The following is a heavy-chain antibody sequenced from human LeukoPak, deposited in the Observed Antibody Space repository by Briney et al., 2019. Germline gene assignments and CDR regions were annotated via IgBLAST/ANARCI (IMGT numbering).Heavy chain of an antibody. CDR2: ISWDGGST. CDR3: AKSYSRGWYGDRNMDV. J-gene: IGHJ6*03. D-gene: IGHD6-19*01. V-gene: IGHV3-43D*04. Sequence: GGSLRLSCAACRLTFDDYAMHWVRQAPGKGLEWVSLISWDGGSTYYADSVKGRFTISRDNSKNSMYLQMNSLRAEDTALYYCAKSYSRGWYGDRNMDVWGKGTTVTVSS. CDR1: RLTFDDYA.